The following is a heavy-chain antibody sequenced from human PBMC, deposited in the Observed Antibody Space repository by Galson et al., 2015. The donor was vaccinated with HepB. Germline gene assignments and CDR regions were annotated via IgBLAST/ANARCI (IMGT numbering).Heavy chain of an antibody. CDR1: GGTFSSYA. CDR2: IIPIFGTA. J-gene: IGHJ4*02. V-gene: IGHV1-69*13. D-gene: IGHD3-22*01. Sequence: SVKVSCKASGGTFSSYAISWVRQAPGQGLEWMGGIIPIFGTANYAQKFQGRVTITADESTSTAYMELSSLRSEDTAVYYCARADLYDSSGYFPVDYWGQGTLVTVSS. CDR3: ARADLYDSSGYFPVDY.